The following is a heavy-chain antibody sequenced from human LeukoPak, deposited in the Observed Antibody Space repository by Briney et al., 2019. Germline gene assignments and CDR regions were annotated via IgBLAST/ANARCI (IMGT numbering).Heavy chain of an antibody. CDR1: GYTFTGYY. CDR3: ARGAGYYDSSGPLPPGP. D-gene: IGHD3-22*01. CDR2: INPNSGGT. J-gene: IGHJ5*02. Sequence: ASVKVSCKASGYTFTGYYMHWVRQAAGQGLEWMGWINPNSGGTNYAQKFQGWVTMTRDTSISTAYMELSRLRSDDTAVYYCARGAGYYDSSGPLPPGPWGQGTLVTVSS. V-gene: IGHV1-2*04.